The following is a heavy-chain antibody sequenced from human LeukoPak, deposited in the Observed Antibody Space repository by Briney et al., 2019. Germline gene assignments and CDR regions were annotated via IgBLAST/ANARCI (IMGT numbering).Heavy chain of an antibody. J-gene: IGHJ6*03. CDR1: GFTFSNAW. V-gene: IGHV3-15*05. Sequence: SGGSLRLSCAASGFTFSNAWMSWVRQAPGKGLEWVGRIKSKTDGGTTDYAAPVKGRFTISRDDSKNTLYLQMNSLRAEDTAVYYCARGTSIFGVVTFYHYYYMDVWGKGTTVTVSS. CDR2: IKSKTDGGTT. D-gene: IGHD3-3*01. CDR3: ARGTSIFGVVTFYHYYYMDV.